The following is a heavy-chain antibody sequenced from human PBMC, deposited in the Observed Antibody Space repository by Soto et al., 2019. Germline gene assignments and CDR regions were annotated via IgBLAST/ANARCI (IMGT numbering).Heavy chain of an antibody. Sequence: EVQLLESGGGLVQPGGSLRLSCAASGFTFSSYAMSWVRQAPGKGLEWVSVISGSGGSTYYADSVKGRFTISRDNSKNTLYLQMNSLRAEGPAVGYCAKRAAGTSFDYWGQGTLVTVSS. D-gene: IGHD6-13*01. CDR1: GFTFSSYA. J-gene: IGHJ4*02. V-gene: IGHV3-23*01. CDR2: ISGSGGST. CDR3: AKRAAGTSFDY.